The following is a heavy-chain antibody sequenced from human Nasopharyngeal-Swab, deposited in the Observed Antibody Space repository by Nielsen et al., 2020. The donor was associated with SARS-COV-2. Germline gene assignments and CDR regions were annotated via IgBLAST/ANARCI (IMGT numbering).Heavy chain of an antibody. D-gene: IGHD6-13*01. J-gene: IGHJ1*01. CDR2: ISSSSSYI. CDR1: GFTFNNYN. Sequence: GESLQISCAASGFTFNNYNFNWVRQAPGKGLEWVSSISSSSSYIYYADSVKGRFTISRDNAKNSLYLQMNSLRAEDTAVYYCARDGYSSSWTLFAEYFQHWGQGTLVTVSS. CDR3: ARDGYSSSWTLFAEYFQH. V-gene: IGHV3-21*01.